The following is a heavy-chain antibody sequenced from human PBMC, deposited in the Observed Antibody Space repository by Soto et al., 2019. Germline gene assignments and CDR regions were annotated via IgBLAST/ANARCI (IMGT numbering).Heavy chain of an antibody. V-gene: IGHV3-23*01. Sequence: EVQLLESGGGLVQPGGSLRLSCAASGFTFSSYAMSWVRQAPGKGLGWVSAISGSGGSTYYADSVKGRFTISRDNSKNTLYLQMNSLRAEDTAVYYCAKDGYSYGYGFLDYWGQGTLVTVSS. CDR1: GFTFSSYA. J-gene: IGHJ4*02. CDR2: ISGSGGST. D-gene: IGHD5-18*01. CDR3: AKDGYSYGYGFLDY.